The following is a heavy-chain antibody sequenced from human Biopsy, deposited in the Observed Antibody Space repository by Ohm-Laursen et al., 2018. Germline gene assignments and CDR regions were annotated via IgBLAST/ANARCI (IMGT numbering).Heavy chain of an antibody. D-gene: IGHD6-19*01. Sequence: SVKVSCKGSGYAVNDYFLHWLRQAPGQGPEWMGWISPNSGGTNYAQKFQGNITMTKNTSMSTAYMEMSRLRSDDTAVYYCALQSVAQMKNFDYWGQGTLVTVSS. CDR1: GYAVNDYF. CDR2: ISPNSGGT. J-gene: IGHJ4*02. V-gene: IGHV1-2*02. CDR3: ALQSVAQMKNFDY.